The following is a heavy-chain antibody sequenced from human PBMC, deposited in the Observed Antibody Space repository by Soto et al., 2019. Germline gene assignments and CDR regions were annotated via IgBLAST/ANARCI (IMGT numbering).Heavy chain of an antibody. D-gene: IGHD2-21*02. CDR3: ARDTAYCGGDCPWYFDL. CDR2: IIPIFGTA. CDR1: GGTFSSYA. Sequence: QVQLVQSGAEVQKPGSSVKVSCKASGGTFSSYAISWVRQAPGQGLEWMGGIIPIFGTANYAQKFQGRVTITADESTSTAYMELSSLRSEDTAVYYCARDTAYCGGDCPWYFDLWGRGTLVTVSS. J-gene: IGHJ2*01. V-gene: IGHV1-69*12.